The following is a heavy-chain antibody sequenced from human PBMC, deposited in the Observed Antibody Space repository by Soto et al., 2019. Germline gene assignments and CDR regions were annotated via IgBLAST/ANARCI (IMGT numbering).Heavy chain of an antibody. D-gene: IGHD4-17*01. J-gene: IGHJ4*02. V-gene: IGHV3-23*01. Sequence: EVQLLESGGGLVQPGGSLRLSCAASGFTFSSYAMSWVRQAPGKGLEWVSAISGSGGSTYYADSVKGRFTISRDNPKNTLYLQMNSLRAEDTAVYYCAKDYDYGDYVGDYWGQGTLVTVSS. CDR3: AKDYDYGDYVGDY. CDR2: ISGSGGST. CDR1: GFTFSSYA.